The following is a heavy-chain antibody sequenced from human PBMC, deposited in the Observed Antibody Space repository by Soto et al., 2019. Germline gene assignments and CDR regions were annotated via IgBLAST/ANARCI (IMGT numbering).Heavy chain of an antibody. D-gene: IGHD6-19*01. Sequence: PGGSLRLSCAASGFTFSSYAMSWVRQAPGKGLEWVSAISGSGGSTYYADSVKGRFTIFRDNSKNTLYLQMNSLRAEDTAVYYCAKLVADLSRGGADSSDWIRYLDYWGRGTLITVAS. CDR3: AKLVADLSRGGADSSDWIRYLDY. CDR1: GFTFSSYA. CDR2: ISGSGGST. V-gene: IGHV3-23*01. J-gene: IGHJ4*02.